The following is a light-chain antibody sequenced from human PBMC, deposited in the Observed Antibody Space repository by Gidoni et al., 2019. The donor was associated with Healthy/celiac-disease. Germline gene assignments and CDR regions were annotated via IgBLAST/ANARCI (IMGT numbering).Light chain of an antibody. CDR2: EVS. CDR3: SSYAGSNNLV. CDR1: SRDVGGYNY. J-gene: IGLJ2*01. V-gene: IGLV2-8*01. Sequence: QSPLTHPPSLSESPGQSVTISCTGTSRDVGGYNYVSWYQQHPGKAPKLMLYEVSKRPSGVPDRFSGSKSGNTASLTVSGLQAEDEADYYCSSYAGSNNLVFGGGTKLTVL.